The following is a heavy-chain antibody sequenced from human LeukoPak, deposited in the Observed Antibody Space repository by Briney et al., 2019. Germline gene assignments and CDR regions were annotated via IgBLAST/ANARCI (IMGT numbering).Heavy chain of an antibody. CDR1: GFTFTSSA. CDR3: AAGGAGARVFDY. D-gene: IGHD3-10*01. J-gene: IGHJ4*02. V-gene: IGHV1-58*02. CDR2: IVVGSGNT. Sequence: SVKVSCKASGFTFTSSAMQWVRQARGQRLEWIGWIVVGSGNTNYAQKFQERVTITRDMSTSTAYMELSSLRSEDTAVYYCAAGGAGARVFDYWGQGTLVTVSS.